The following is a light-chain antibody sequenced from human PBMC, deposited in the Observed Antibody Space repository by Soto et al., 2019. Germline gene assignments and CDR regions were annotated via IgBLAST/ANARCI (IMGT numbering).Light chain of an antibody. Sequence: QSVLTQPASVSGSPGQSITISCTGTSSDVGGYNYVSWYQQHPGKAPKLMIYDVSNRPSGVSNRFSGSKSGNTASLTISGLQAGDEADYYCSSYTSSSTQVFGTGTQLTVL. J-gene: IGLJ1*01. CDR1: SSDVGGYNY. V-gene: IGLV2-14*01. CDR2: DVS. CDR3: SSYTSSSTQV.